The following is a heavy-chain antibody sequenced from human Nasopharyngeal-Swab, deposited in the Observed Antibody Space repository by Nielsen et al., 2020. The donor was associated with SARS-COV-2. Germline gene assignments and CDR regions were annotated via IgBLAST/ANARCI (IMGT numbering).Heavy chain of an antibody. Sequence: ASVKVSCKASGYTFTSYGISWVRQAPGQGLEWMGWISAYNGNTNYAQKLQGRVTMTTDTSTSTAYMELRSLRSDDTAVYYCARFPLLVRVDYYYYGMDVWGQGTTVTVSS. CDR2: ISAYNGNT. D-gene: IGHD6-13*01. CDR1: GYTFTSYG. CDR3: ARFPLLVRVDYYYYGMDV. J-gene: IGHJ6*02. V-gene: IGHV1-18*01.